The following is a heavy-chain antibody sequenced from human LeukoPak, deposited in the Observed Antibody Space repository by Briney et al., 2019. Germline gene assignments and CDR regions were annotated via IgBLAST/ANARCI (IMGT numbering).Heavy chain of an antibody. J-gene: IGHJ4*02. CDR3: AKAAFSRTSYFDY. D-gene: IGHD3-3*02. CDR2: ISGSGGNT. Sequence: PGGFLRLSCAASGFTFSTYTMSWVRQAPGKGLEWVSAISGSGGNTYYADSVKGRFTISRDNSKNTLYLQMDSLRADDTAVYYCAKAAFSRTSYFDYWGQGTLVTASS. V-gene: IGHV3-23*01. CDR1: GFTFSTYT.